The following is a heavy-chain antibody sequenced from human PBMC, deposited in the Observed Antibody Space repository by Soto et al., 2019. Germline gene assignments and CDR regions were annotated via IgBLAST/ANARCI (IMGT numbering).Heavy chain of an antibody. V-gene: IGHV4-61*01. J-gene: IGHJ5*02. CDR2: IYYTGAT. Sequence: QVQLQESGPGLVQPSETLSLTCTVSGDSVTSQNYYWSWIRQPPGKGLEYIGYIYYTGATNYNPSLKSRVAISLDTSRNQFSLKVTSVSAADTASYYCARVKTYSSSGTHDWFDPWGQGTVVTVSS. D-gene: IGHD3-10*01. CDR3: ARVKTYSSSGTHDWFDP. CDR1: GDSVTSQNYY.